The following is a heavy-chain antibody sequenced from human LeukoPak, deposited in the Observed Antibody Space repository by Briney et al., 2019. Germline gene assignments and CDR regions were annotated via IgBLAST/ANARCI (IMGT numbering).Heavy chain of an antibody. D-gene: IGHD5-24*01. Sequence: ASVNVSCKTSGYTFTDYYVHWVRQAPGQGLEWVGWVNPGTRGTVYAQRFQGRVTISRDTSISTDYIELIAMTSDDTAVYYCGRVRDGYIDYWGQGTLVTVSS. CDR2: VNPGTRGT. CDR3: GRVRDGYIDY. V-gene: IGHV1-2*02. J-gene: IGHJ4*02. CDR1: GYTFTDYY.